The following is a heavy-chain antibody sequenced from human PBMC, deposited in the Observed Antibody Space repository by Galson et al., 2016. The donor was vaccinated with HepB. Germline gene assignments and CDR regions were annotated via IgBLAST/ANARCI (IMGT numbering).Heavy chain of an antibody. V-gene: IGHV4-4*02. Sequence: EPLSLTCAVSGGSMSDNSWWAWVRQSPGKELEWIGEIYQTGTAHYNPSFTSRATISIDKSKNQISLRLGSVTAADTAVYYCTRGTLGTTASMAFDFWGQGTLVSVSS. D-gene: IGHD1-26*01. CDR1: GGSMSDNSW. CDR3: TRGTLGTTASMAFDF. CDR2: IYQTGTA. J-gene: IGHJ4*02.